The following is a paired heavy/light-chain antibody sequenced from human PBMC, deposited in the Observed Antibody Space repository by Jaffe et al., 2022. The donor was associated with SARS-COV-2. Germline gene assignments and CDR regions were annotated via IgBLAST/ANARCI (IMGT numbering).Light chain of an antibody. CDR1: QNIYSY. CDR2: DAS. Sequence: DIQMTQSPSSLSASVGDRVTITCRASQNIYSYFNWYQQKPGKAPKLLIYDASSLQSGVPSRFSGSGSGTYFTLTISSLQPDDFATYYCQQSYSSPWTFGQGTKVEIK. CDR3: QQSYSSPWT. J-gene: IGKJ1*01. V-gene: IGKV1-39*01.
Heavy chain of an antibody. J-gene: IGHJ4*02. Sequence: EVQLEESGGGLVQPGGSLRLSCVASGFIFSDYWMSWVRQAPGKGLEWVANIRQDGSEKYFVDSVKGRFTISRDNAKKSLYLQLDSLRVEDTAVYYCARRNSGSFDYWGLGTLVTVSS. CDR1: GFIFSDYW. CDR3: ARRNSGSFDY. CDR2: IRQDGSEK. V-gene: IGHV3-7*01. D-gene: IGHD5-12*01.